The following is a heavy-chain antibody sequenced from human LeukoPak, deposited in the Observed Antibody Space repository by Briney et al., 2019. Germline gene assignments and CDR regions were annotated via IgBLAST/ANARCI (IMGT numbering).Heavy chain of an antibody. D-gene: IGHD1-26*01. CDR2: ISYDGSNK. CDR3: AKGARIVGATSWFDP. Sequence: GGSVRLSCAAYGFTFSSYGMHWVRQAPGKGLEWVAVISYDGSNKYYADSVKGRFTISRDNSKNTLYLQMNSLRAEDTAVYYCAKGARIVGATSWFDPWGQGTLVTVSS. V-gene: IGHV3-30*18. J-gene: IGHJ5*02. CDR1: GFTFSSYG.